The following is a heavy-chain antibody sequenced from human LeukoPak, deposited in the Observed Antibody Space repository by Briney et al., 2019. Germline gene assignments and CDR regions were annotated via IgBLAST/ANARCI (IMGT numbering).Heavy chain of an antibody. CDR1: GFTFTDYS. CDR2: ISSGNTYI. CDR3: ARGPTRIGVAGSWPIDN. Sequence: GGSLRLSCAASGFTFTDYSMKWVRQAPGKGLEWVSSISSGNTYIYYGDSVKGRFTTSRDNSKNTLYLQMNSLRAEDTAVYFCARGPTRIGVAGSWPIDNWGRGTLVTVSS. J-gene: IGHJ4*02. V-gene: IGHV3-21*06. D-gene: IGHD6-19*01.